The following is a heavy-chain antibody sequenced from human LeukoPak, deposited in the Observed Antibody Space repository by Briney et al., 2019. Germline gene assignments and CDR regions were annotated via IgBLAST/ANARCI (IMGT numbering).Heavy chain of an antibody. CDR3: ARVPTHDDYGDYVDY. D-gene: IGHD4-17*01. CDR2: IIPIFGTA. Sequence: VASVKVSCKASGGTFSSYAISWVRQAPGQGPEWMGGIIPIFGTANYAQKFQGRVTMTRNTSISTAYMELSSLRSEDTAVYYCARVPTHDDYGDYVDYWGQGTLVTVSS. J-gene: IGHJ4*02. V-gene: IGHV1-69*05. CDR1: GGTFSSYA.